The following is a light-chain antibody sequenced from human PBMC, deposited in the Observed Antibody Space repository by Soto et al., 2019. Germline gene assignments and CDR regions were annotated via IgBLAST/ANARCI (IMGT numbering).Light chain of an antibody. CDR3: SSYTSISTQV. Sequence: QSVLTQPPSVSGAPGQRVTISCTGSSSNIGAGYDVHWYQQHPGKAPKLIISEVSDRPSGLSNRFSGSKSGNVASLTISGLQPEDEAYYYCSSYTSISTQVFGGGTKVTVL. CDR2: EVS. CDR1: SSNIGAGYD. V-gene: IGLV1-40*01. J-gene: IGLJ2*01.